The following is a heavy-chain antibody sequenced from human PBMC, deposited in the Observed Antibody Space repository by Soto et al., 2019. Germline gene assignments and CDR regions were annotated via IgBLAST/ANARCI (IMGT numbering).Heavy chain of an antibody. CDR3: AKDLQFSCWLRAQTFDY. D-gene: IGHD6-19*01. Sequence: EVQLLESGGGLVQPGGSLRLSCAVSGFTFSSHAMSWVRQAPGKGLECVSSITGSGASSYYADSVKGRFTISRDKSKNTLYLQMNSLSAEDTAVYYCAKDLQFSCWLRAQTFDYGGQGTQVTVSS. V-gene: IGHV3-23*01. CDR1: GFTFSSHA. CDR2: ITGSGASS. J-gene: IGHJ4*02.